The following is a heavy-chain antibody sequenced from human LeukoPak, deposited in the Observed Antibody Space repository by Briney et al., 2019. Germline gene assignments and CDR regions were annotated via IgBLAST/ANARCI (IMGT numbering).Heavy chain of an antibody. CDR2: INPNSGGT. CDR1: GYTFTGDY. D-gene: IGHD3-22*01. Sequence: GASVKVSCKXSGYTFTGDYMHWVRQAPRQGLEWMGRINPNSGGTNYAQKFQGRVTMTRDTSISTAYMELSRLRSDDTAVYYCARGYYDSSGYPPGVNWGQGTLVTVSS. V-gene: IGHV1-2*06. J-gene: IGHJ4*02. CDR3: ARGYYDSSGYPPGVN.